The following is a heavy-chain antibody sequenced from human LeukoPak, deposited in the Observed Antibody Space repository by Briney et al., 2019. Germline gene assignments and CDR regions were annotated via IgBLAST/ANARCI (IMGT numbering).Heavy chain of an antibody. CDR3: ARDASRYYDFWSGYSYYYYMDV. Sequence: GGSLRLSCAASGFTFSTFGMHWVRQAPGKGLEWVAVVSYDGSNRYYADSVKGRFTISRDNAKNSLYLQMNSLRAEDTAVYYCARDASRYYDFWSGYSYYYYMDVWGKGTTVTVSS. J-gene: IGHJ6*03. CDR2: VSYDGSNR. CDR1: GFTFSTFG. D-gene: IGHD3-3*01. V-gene: IGHV3-30*03.